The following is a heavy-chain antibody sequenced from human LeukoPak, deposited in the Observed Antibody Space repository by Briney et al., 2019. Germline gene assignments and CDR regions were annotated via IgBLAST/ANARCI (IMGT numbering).Heavy chain of an antibody. CDR3: ARDGQWRSNSFVHYYYYMDV. CDR1: AYTFTGYY. V-gene: IGHV1-2*02. D-gene: IGHD4-11*01. CDR2: INPNSGGT. Sequence: GASVKVSCKASAYTFTGYYMHWVRQAPGQGLEWMGWINPNSGGTNYAQKFQGRVTMTRDTSISTAYMELSRLRSDDTAVYYCARDGQWRSNSFVHYYYYMDVWGKGATVTVSS. J-gene: IGHJ6*03.